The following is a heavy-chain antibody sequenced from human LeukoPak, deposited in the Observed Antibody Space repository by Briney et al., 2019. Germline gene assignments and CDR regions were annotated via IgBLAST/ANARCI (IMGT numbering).Heavy chain of an antibody. CDR1: GGSNSSSDYY. D-gene: IGHD3-10*01. CDR3: ARDQWPSGSGSDAT. J-gene: IGHJ5*02. V-gene: IGHV4-39*07. CDR2: IYYSGST. Sequence: SETLSLTCSVSGGSNSSSDYYWGWIRQPPGKGLEWIASIYYSGSTYYNPSLESRVTIAMDMSRNQVSLRLSTVTAADTAVYYCARDQWPSGSGSDATWGQGTLVIVSS.